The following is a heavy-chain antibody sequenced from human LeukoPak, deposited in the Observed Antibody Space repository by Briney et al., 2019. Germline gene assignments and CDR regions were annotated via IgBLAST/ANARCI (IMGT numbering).Heavy chain of an antibody. CDR1: GYSFTSYW. Sequence: GESLKISCQGSGYSFTSYWIGWVRQMPGKGLEWMGIIYPGDSDTRYSPSFQGQVTISADKPISTAYLQWSSLKASDTAMYYCAVAYCGGDCYQTFDYWGQGTLVTVSS. D-gene: IGHD2-21*02. CDR2: IYPGDSDT. V-gene: IGHV5-51*04. CDR3: AVAYCGGDCYQTFDY. J-gene: IGHJ4*02.